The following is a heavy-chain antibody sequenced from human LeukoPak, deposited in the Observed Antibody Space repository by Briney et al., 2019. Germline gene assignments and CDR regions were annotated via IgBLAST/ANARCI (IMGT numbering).Heavy chain of an antibody. CDR1: GGSISSYY. Sequence: PSETLSLTCTVSGGSISSYYWSWIRQPAGKGLEWIGRIYTSGSTNYNPSLKSRVTMSVDTSKSQFSLKLSSVTAADTAVYYCARGAPSIAVAGDVEYFQHWGQGTLVTVSS. V-gene: IGHV4-4*07. J-gene: IGHJ1*01. CDR2: IYTSGST. D-gene: IGHD6-19*01. CDR3: ARGAPSIAVAGDVEYFQH.